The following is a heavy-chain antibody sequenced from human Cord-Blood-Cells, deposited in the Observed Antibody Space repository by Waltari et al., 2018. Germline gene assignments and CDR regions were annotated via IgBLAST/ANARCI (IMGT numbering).Heavy chain of an antibody. CDR2: MNPNSGNT. Sequence: DINWVRQATGQGLEWIGWMNPNSGNTGYAQKFQGRVTMTRNTSISTAYMELSSLRSEDTAVYYCARAEDEGKHPDYWGQGTLVTVSS. D-gene: IGHD3-10*01. CDR1: D. V-gene: IGHV1-8*01. CDR3: ARAEDEGKHPDY. J-gene: IGHJ4*02.